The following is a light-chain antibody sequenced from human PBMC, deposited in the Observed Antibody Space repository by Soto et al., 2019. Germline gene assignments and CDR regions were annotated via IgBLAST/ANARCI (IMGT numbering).Light chain of an antibody. CDR2: GAS. Sequence: EIVLTQSPGTLSLSPGERATLSCLAIQSVSSSYLAWYQQKPGQAPRLLIYGASSRATGIPDRFSGSGSGTDFTLTISRLEPEDFAVYYCQQYGSSPSITFGQGTRLEIK. J-gene: IGKJ5*01. V-gene: IGKV3-20*01. CDR1: QSVSSSY. CDR3: QQYGSSPSIT.